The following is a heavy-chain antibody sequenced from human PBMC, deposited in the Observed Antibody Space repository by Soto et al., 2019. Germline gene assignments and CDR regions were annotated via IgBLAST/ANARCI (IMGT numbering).Heavy chain of an antibody. CDR3: ARAAAAGTIHTFDY. Sequence: SVKVSCKASGGTFRSYAISWVRQAPGQGLEWMGGIIPIFGTANYAQKFQGRVTITADESTSTAYMELSSLRSEDTAVYYCARAAAAGTIHTFDYWGQGTLVTVSS. V-gene: IGHV1-69*13. J-gene: IGHJ4*02. CDR2: IIPIFGTA. CDR1: GGTFRSYA. D-gene: IGHD6-13*01.